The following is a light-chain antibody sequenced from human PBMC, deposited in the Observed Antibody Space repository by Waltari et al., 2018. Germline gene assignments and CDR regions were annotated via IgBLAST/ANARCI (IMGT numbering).Light chain of an antibody. CDR1: NSNIGSNE. CDR2: SDH. V-gene: IGLV1-44*01. J-gene: IGLJ3*02. Sequence: QSELTQPPSASGTAGQTVTFSCSGDNSNIGSNEISWYQQFPGTAPQLLISSDHQRPSGVPDRFSGSKSGTSASLTISGLQSEDEATYYCATWDDSLNGPVFGGGTKLTVL. CDR3: ATWDDSLNGPV.